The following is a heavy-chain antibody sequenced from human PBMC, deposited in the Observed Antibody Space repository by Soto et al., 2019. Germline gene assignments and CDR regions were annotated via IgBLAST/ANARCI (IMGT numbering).Heavy chain of an antibody. CDR3: AKVGRTYYYGSGSYYFDY. J-gene: IGHJ4*02. D-gene: IGHD3-10*01. CDR2: ISGSGGST. V-gene: IGHV3-23*01. CDR1: GFTFSSYA. Sequence: SLRLSCAASGFTFSSYAMSWVRQAPGKGLEWVSAISGSGGSTYYADSVKGRFTISRDNSKNTLYLQMNSLRAEDTAVYYCAKVGRTYYYGSGSYYFDYWGQGTLVTVSS.